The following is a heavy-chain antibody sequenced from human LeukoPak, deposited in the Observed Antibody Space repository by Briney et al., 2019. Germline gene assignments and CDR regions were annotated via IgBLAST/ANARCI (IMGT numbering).Heavy chain of an antibody. CDR2: ISPYNGNT. CDR1: GYSFASYG. J-gene: IGHJ4*02. CDR3: AGHFYGSGTYYHFDY. Sequence: ASVKVSCKASGYSFASYGISWVRQAPGQGPEWMGWISPYNGNTNYAQKLQGRATMTTDTSTSTAYMELRSLRSDDTAVYYCAGHFYGSGTYYHFDYWGQGTLVTVSS. D-gene: IGHD3-10*01. V-gene: IGHV1-18*01.